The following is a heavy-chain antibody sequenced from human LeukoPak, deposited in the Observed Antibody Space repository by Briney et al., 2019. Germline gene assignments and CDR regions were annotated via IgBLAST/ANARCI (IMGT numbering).Heavy chain of an antibody. CDR3: ARRYSGYDFSFDP. Sequence: SVKVSCKASGGTFSSYAISWVRQAPGQGLEWMGRIIPILGIANYAQKFQGRVTITADRSTSTAYMELSSLRSEDTAVYYCARRYSGYDFSFDPWGQGTLVTVSS. CDR1: GGTFSSYA. J-gene: IGHJ5*02. D-gene: IGHD5-12*01. V-gene: IGHV1-69*04. CDR2: IIPILGIA.